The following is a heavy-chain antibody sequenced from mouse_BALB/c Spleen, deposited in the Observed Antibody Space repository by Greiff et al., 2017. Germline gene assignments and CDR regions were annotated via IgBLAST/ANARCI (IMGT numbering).Heavy chain of an antibody. D-gene: IGHD3-3*01. V-gene: IGHV5-6*01. Sequence: EVQGVESGGDLVKPGGSLKLSCAASGFTFSSYGMSWVRQTPDKRLEWVATISSGGSYTYYPDSVKGRFTISRDNAKNTLYLQMSSLKSEDTAMYYCARHEGTDFDYWGQGTTLTVSS. CDR1: GFTFSSYG. CDR2: ISSGGSYT. J-gene: IGHJ2*01. CDR3: ARHEGTDFDY.